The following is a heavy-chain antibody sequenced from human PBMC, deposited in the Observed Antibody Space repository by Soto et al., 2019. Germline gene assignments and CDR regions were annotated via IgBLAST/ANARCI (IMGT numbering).Heavy chain of an antibody. CDR3: ARAELGRDYYFAY. Sequence: SETLSLTCTVSGGSVSYGDYYWSWIRQPPGKGLEWLGYIYYSGSIYYNPSLKSRATISADTSKNQFSLRLSSVTAADTAVYYCARAELGRDYYFAYGGQGTLVTVSS. D-gene: IGHD1-26*01. J-gene: IGHJ4*02. CDR2: IYYSGSI. V-gene: IGHV4-30-4*01. CDR1: GGSVSYGDYY.